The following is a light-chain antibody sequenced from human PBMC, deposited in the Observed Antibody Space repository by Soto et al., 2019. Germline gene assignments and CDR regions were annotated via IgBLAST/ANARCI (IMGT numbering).Light chain of an antibody. CDR3: CSYAGSSTPVV. V-gene: IGLV2-23*01. CDR1: SSDVGSYIL. Sequence: QSVLTQPASVSGSPGQSITISCTGTSSDVGSYILVSWYQQHPGKAPKLMIYEGSKRPSGVSNRFSGSKSGNTASLTISGLQAEDEADYYCCSYAGSSTPVVFGGGTQLTVL. CDR2: EGS. J-gene: IGLJ2*01.